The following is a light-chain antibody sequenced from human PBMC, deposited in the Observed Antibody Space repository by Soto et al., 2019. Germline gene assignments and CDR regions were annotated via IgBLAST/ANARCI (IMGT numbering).Light chain of an antibody. CDR3: QQYGRSPPT. J-gene: IGKJ1*01. CDR2: GDS. V-gene: IGKV3-20*01. Sequence: EIVLTQSPATLSLSPGERATLSCRASQSVSSYLAWYQQNPGQAPKLLMYGDSNRAAGIPDRFSGSGSGTDFTLSISRLEPEDFAVYYCQQYGRSPPTFGQGTKVDIK. CDR1: QSVSSY.